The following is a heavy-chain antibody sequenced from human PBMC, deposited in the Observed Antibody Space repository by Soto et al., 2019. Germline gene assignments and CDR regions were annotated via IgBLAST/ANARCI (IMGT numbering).Heavy chain of an antibody. CDR3: ARGLWLLLTYCLDY. D-gene: IGHD3-22*01. CDR2: INPKSGGT. Sequence: ASVKVSCKASGYTFTGYYMHWVRQAPGQGLEWMGWINPKSGGTNYAQKFQGRVTMTRDTSISTAYMELSRLRSDDTAVYYCARGLWLLLTYCLDYWGQGTLVTVSS. CDR1: GYTFTGYY. V-gene: IGHV1-2*02. J-gene: IGHJ4*02.